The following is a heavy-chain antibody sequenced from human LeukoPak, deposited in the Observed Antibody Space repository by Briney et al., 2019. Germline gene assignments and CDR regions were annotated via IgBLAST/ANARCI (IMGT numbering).Heavy chain of an antibody. CDR2: INHSGST. J-gene: IGHJ3*02. D-gene: IGHD3-3*01. CDR1: GGSFSGYY. Sequence: PSETLSLTCAVYGGSFSGYYWSWIRQPPGKGLEWIWEINHSGSTNYNPSLKSRVTISVDTSKNQFSLKLSSVTAADTAVYYCARYLRFLEWLFHHDAFDIWGQGTMVTVSS. CDR3: ARYLRFLEWLFHHDAFDI. V-gene: IGHV4-34*01.